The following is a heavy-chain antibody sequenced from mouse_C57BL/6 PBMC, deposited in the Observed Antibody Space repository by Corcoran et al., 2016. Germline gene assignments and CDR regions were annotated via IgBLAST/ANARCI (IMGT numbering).Heavy chain of an antibody. CDR3: ARARTGTGYAMDY. Sequence: EVQLQQSGPELVKPGASVKISCKASGYTFTDYYMNWVKQSHGKSLEWIGDINPNNGGTSYNQKFKGKATLTVDKSSSTAYMELRSLTSEDSAVYYCARARTGTGYAMDYGGQGTSVTVSS. V-gene: IGHV1-26*01. J-gene: IGHJ4*01. D-gene: IGHD4-1*01. CDR1: GYTFTDYY. CDR2: INPNNGGT.